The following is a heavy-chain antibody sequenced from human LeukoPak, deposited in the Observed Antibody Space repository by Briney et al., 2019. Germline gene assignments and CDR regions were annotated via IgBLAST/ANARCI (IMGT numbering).Heavy chain of an antibody. V-gene: IGHV4-59*01. D-gene: IGHD6-19*01. Sequence: SETLSLTCTVSGVSIGSYYWTWIRQPPGKGLEWIGYIYYSGSTNYNPSLKSRVTISVDTSKNQFSLKLRSVTAADTAVYHCARETAVAGWFDPWGQGTLVTVSS. CDR2: IYYSGST. CDR1: GVSIGSYY. J-gene: IGHJ5*02. CDR3: ARETAVAGWFDP.